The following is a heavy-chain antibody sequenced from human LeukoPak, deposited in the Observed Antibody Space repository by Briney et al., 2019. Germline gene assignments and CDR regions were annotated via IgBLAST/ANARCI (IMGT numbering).Heavy chain of an antibody. Sequence: GGSLRLSCVASGFTFSSFDMHWVRQPTGQGLEWVSTIGTASDTYYPGSVEGRFTISRDNSKNSLYLQMNSLRTEDTALYYCAKDMYGSGSYSTYWGQGTLVTVSS. J-gene: IGHJ4*02. V-gene: IGHV3-13*01. D-gene: IGHD3-10*01. CDR2: IGTASDT. CDR3: AKDMYGSGSYSTY. CDR1: GFTFSSFD.